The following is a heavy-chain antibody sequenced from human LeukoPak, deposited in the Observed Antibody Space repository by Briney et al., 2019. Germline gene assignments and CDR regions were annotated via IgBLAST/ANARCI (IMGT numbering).Heavy chain of an antibody. CDR1: GFTFSSYA. D-gene: IGHD5-12*01. CDR3: AREETIVATIGNWFDP. CDR2: IWYDGSNK. Sequence: PGGSLRLSCAASGFTFSSYAMHWVRQAPGKGLEWAAVIWYDGSNKYYADSVKGRFTISRDNSKNTLYLQMNSLRAEDTAVYYCAREETIVATIGNWFDPWGQGTLVTVSS. V-gene: IGHV3-33*08. J-gene: IGHJ5*02.